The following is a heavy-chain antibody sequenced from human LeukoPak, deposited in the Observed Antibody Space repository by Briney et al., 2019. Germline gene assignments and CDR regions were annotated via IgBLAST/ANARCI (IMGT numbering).Heavy chain of an antibody. D-gene: IGHD4-17*01. J-gene: IGHJ4*02. CDR1: GFTFSSYW. CDR2: IKQDGSEK. V-gene: IGHV3-7*03. Sequence: GGFLRLSCAASGFTFSSYWMSWVRQAPGKGLERVANIKQDGSEKYYVDSVKGRFTISRDNAKNSLYLQMSSLRAEDTAVYYCARGQTTVTNWGQGTLVTVSS. CDR3: ARGQTTVTN.